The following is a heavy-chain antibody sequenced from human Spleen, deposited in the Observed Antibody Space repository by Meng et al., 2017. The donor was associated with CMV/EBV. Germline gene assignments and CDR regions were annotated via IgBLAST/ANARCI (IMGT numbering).Heavy chain of an antibody. CDR3: ARGAYSYYPNNWFDP. CDR1: GGSISSSNW. CDR2: IYHSGST. D-gene: IGHD4-11*01. Sequence: SETLSLTCAVSGGSISSSNWWSWVRQPPGKGLEWIGEIYHSGSTYYNPSRKSRLTISVDTSKNQFSLKLTSVTAADMAVYYCARGAYSYYPNNWFDPWGQGTLVTVSS. V-gene: IGHV4-4*02. J-gene: IGHJ5*02.